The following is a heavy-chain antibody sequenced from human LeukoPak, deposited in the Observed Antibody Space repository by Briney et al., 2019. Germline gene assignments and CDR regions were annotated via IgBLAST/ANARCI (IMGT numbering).Heavy chain of an antibody. CDR1: GFTFSSYA. J-gene: IGHJ4*02. Sequence: PGGSLRLSCAASGFTFSSYAMHWVRQAPGKGPEWVALISYDGSSKYYADSVKGRFTISRDSPKNTLYLQMNSLRADDTAVYYCSRDYSSGWVDYWGQGTPVTVSS. CDR3: SRDYSSGWVDY. D-gene: IGHD6-19*01. CDR2: ISYDGSSK. V-gene: IGHV3-30-3*01.